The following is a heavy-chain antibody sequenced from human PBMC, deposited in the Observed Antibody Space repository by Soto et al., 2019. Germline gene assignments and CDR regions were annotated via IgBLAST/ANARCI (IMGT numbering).Heavy chain of an antibody. CDR2: ISSSSSYI. V-gene: IGHV3-21*01. CDR1: GFTFSSYS. CDR3: ARGETYYDFWSGSPPSQFDY. D-gene: IGHD3-3*01. J-gene: IGHJ4*02. Sequence: GGSLRLSCAASGFTFSSYSMNWVRQAPGKGLEWVSSISSSSSYIYYADSVKGRFTISRDNAKNSLYLQMNSLRAEDTAVYYCARGETYYDFWSGSPPSQFDYWGQGTLVTVSS.